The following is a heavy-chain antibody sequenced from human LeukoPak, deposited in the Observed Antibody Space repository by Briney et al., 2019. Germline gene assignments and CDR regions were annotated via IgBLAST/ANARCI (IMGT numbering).Heavy chain of an antibody. CDR2: INTDGSGT. D-gene: IGHD3-16*01. V-gene: IGHV3-74*01. CDR3: TRVITYFDY. CDR1: GFTFSNYW. Sequence: GGSLRLSCAASGFTFSNYWMHWVRHAPGKGLVWVSSINTDGSGTTYTDSVKGRFTISRDNAKNTLYLQMNGLTAEDTAVYYCTRVITYFDYWGQGTLVTVSS. J-gene: IGHJ4*02.